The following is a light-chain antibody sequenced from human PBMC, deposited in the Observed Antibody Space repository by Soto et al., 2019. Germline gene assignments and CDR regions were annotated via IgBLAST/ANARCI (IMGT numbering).Light chain of an antibody. CDR1: QSISSY. Sequence: DIQMTQSPSSLSASVGDRVTITCRASQSISSYLNWYQQKPGKAPKLLIYAASSLQSGVPSRFSGSGSGTDFTLTISSLQPEYFATYYCQQRETFGQGTKVEIK. V-gene: IGKV1-39*01. CDR3: QQRET. J-gene: IGKJ1*01. CDR2: AAS.